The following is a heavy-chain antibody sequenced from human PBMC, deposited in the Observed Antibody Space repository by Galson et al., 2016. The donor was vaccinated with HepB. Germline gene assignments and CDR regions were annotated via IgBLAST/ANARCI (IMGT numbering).Heavy chain of an antibody. J-gene: IGHJ6*04. Sequence: SETLSLTCTVSGDSFTPYLYNWIRQPAGQGLEWIGQIYTTGNTAYNPSLKSRLTMSVDTSRHQLSLRLTSVTAADTAVYYCTRGLVSFYGVDVWGRGTTVTVSS. CDR2: IYTTGNT. CDR3: TRGLVSFYGVDV. CDR1: GDSFTPYL. D-gene: IGHD3-16*01. V-gene: IGHV4-4*07.